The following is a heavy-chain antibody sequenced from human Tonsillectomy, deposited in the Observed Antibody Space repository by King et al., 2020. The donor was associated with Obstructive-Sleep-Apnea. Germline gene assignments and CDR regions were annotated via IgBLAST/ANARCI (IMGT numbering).Heavy chain of an antibody. CDR1: GDSVSNNTAV. J-gene: IGHJ5*02. Sequence: VQLQQSGPGLVKPSQTLSLTCAISGDSVSNNTAVWNWIRQSPSRGLEWLGRTYYRSKWFNEYAESVKSRITINPATFKNQFSLQLNSVTPGDTAVYYCAGARSYYYTWGQGTLVTVSS. V-gene: IGHV6-1*01. CDR3: AGARSYYYT. D-gene: IGHD3-22*01. CDR2: TYYRSKWFN.